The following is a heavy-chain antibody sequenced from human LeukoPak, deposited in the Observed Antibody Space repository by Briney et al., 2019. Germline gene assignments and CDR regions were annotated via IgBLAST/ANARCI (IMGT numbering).Heavy chain of an antibody. CDR3: ARVVLDCGGDCYTYYFDY. J-gene: IGHJ4*02. V-gene: IGHV1-69*13. CDR2: IIPIFGTA. CDR1: GYTFSSYA. Sequence: GASVTVSCTASGYTFSSYAIHWVRQAPGQGLEWMGGIIPIFGTANYAQKFQGRVTITADESTSTAYMELSSLRSEDTAVYYCARVVLDCGGDCYTYYFDYWGQGTLVTVSS. D-gene: IGHD2-21*02.